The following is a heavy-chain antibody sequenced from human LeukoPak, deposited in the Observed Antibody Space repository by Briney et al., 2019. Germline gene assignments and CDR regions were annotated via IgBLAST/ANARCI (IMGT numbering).Heavy chain of an antibody. Sequence: PSETLSLTCTVSGGSISSSSYYWGWIRQPPGKGLEWIGSMYYSGSTYYNPSLKSRVTISVDTSKNQFSLKLSSVTAADTAVYYCARSITMVRGHRRRGFDPWGQGTLVTVSS. D-gene: IGHD3-10*01. V-gene: IGHV4-39*01. CDR3: ARSITMVRGHRRRGFDP. J-gene: IGHJ5*02. CDR1: GGSISSSSYY. CDR2: MYYSGST.